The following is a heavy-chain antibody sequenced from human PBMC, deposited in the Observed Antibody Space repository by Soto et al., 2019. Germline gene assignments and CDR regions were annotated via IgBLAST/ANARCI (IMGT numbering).Heavy chain of an antibody. Sequence: EVQLVESGGGLVQPGGSLKLSCAASGFTFSGSAMHWVRQASGKGLEWVGRIRSKANSYATAYAASVKGRFTISRDDSKNTAYLQMNSLKTEDTAVYYCRCSGSYCFDYWGQGTLVTVSS. CDR3: RCSGSYCFDY. D-gene: IGHD1-26*01. CDR2: IRSKANSYAT. CDR1: GFTFSGSA. V-gene: IGHV3-73*02. J-gene: IGHJ4*02.